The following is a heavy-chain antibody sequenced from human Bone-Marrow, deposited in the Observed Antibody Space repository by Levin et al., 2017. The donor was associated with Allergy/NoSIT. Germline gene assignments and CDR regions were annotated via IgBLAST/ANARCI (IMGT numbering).Heavy chain of an antibody. V-gene: IGHV3-23*01. J-gene: IGHJ4*02. D-gene: IGHD6-13*01. Sequence: GESLKISCAASGFTFSSYAMSWVRQAPGKGLEWVSSISDSGGVTYYADSVKGRFTISRDNSKSTLYVQMNGLRVEDTAFYYCAKGGSTYSSSWYVYWGQGTLVTVSS. CDR3: AKGGSTYSSSWYVY. CDR2: ISDSGGVT. CDR1: GFTFSSYA.